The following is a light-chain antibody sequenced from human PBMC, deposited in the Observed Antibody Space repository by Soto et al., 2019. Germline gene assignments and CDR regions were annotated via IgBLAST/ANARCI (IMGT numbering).Light chain of an antibody. V-gene: IGLV2-14*03. CDR1: SSDVGGYNY. J-gene: IGLJ1*01. CDR2: DVS. CDR3: CSYSDTYTYV. Sequence: QSALTQPASVSGSPGQSITISCTGTSSDVGGYNYVSWYQHHPGKAPKLLIYDVSDRPSGVSNRFSGSKSGNTASLTISGLQAEDEADYYCCSYSDTYTYVFGTGTKVTV.